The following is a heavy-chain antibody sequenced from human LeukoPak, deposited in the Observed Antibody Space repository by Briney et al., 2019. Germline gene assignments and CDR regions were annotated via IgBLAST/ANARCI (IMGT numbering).Heavy chain of an antibody. J-gene: IGHJ6*03. D-gene: IGHD1-26*01. CDR3: ARDGAERTGWGYYYYYMDV. CDR1: GGSISSYY. V-gene: IGHV4-59*01. Sequence: PSETLSLTCTVSGGSISSYYWSWIRQPPGEGLEWIGYIYYSGSTNYNPSPKSRVTISVDTSKNQFSLKLSSVTAADTAVYYCARDGAERTGWGYYYYYMDVWGKGTTVTVSS. CDR2: IYYSGST.